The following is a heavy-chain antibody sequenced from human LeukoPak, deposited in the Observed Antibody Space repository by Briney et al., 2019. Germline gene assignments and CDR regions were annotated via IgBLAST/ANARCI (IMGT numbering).Heavy chain of an antibody. CDR3: ASSVITVYYFDY. V-gene: IGHV3-11*03. CDR2: ISSSSSYT. CDR1: GFAVSTNY. D-gene: IGHD3-22*01. J-gene: IGHJ4*02. Sequence: PGGSLRLSCAASGFAVSTNYMSWVRQAPGKGLEWVSYISSSSSYTNYADSVKGRFTISRDNAKNSLYLQMNSLRAEDTAVYYCASSVITVYYFDYWGQGTLVTVSS.